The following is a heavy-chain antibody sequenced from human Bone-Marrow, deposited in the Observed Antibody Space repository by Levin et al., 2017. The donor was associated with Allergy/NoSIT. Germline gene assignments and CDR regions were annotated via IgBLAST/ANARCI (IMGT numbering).Heavy chain of an antibody. CDR1: GSSISGGYF. CDR3: ARVWGCTSTTCYSTYFDY. V-gene: IGHV4-38-2*01. CDR2: IHHSGNT. Sequence: SETLSLTCGVSGSSISGGYFWAWIRQPRGKGLEWIGSIHHSGNTYYNPSLKSRVTMSVDTSKNQFSLNLSSVTAADTAVYYCARVWGCTSTTCYSTYFDYWGLGTPVTVSS. D-gene: IGHD2-2*01. J-gene: IGHJ4*02.